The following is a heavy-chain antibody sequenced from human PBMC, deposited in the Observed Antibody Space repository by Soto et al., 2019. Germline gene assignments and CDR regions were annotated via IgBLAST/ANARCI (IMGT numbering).Heavy chain of an antibody. Sequence: SQTLSLTCVISGDSVSCNSAAWNWIRQSPSRGLEWLGRTYYRSKWYNDYAVSVKSRITINPDTSKNTFSLQLNSVTPEDTAVYSCARGLVAGTSYYWFDPWGQGTLVTVSS. CDR3: ARGLVAGTSYYWFDP. CDR1: GDSVSCNSAA. D-gene: IGHD6-19*01. CDR2: TYYRSKWYN. J-gene: IGHJ5*02. V-gene: IGHV6-1*01.